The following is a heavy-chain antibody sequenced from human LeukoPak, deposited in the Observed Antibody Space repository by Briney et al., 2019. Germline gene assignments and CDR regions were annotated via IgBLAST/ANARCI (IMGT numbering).Heavy chain of an antibody. J-gene: IGHJ4*02. V-gene: IGHV4-39*01. CDR3: ARREYGEPFDY. CDR1: GDSISSRSYY. CDR2: IYYGGST. D-gene: IGHD4-17*01. Sequence: SETLSLTCTVSGDSISSRSYYWGWIRQPPGKALEWIGNIYYGGSTYYNPSLKSRVTISVDTSKNQFSLKVTSVTAADTAVYYCARREYGEPFDYWGQGALVTVSS.